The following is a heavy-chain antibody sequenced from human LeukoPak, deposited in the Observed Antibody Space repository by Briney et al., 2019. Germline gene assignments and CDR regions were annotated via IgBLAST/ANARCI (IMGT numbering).Heavy chain of an antibody. CDR1: GGTFSSYA. Sequence: SVKVSCKASGGTFSSYAISWVRQAPGQGLEWMGGIIPIFGTANYAQKFQGRVTITADESTSTAYMELSSLRSEDTAVYYCARVPEDYYDSSGYPYYFDYWGQGTLVTVSS. D-gene: IGHD3-22*01. J-gene: IGHJ4*02. CDR2: IIPIFGTA. CDR3: ARVPEDYYDSSGYPYYFDY. V-gene: IGHV1-69*13.